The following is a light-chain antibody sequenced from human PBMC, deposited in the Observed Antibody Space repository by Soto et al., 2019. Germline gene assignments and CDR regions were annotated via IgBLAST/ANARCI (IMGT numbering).Light chain of an antibody. CDR2: EVI. CDR1: NSDVGAYKY. CDR3: SSYTSDV. J-gene: IGLJ1*01. Sequence: QSVLTQPASVSGSPGQSITISCTGTNSDVGAYKYVSWYPQHPGKAPKLMIYEVINRPSGVSNRFSGSKSGNTASLTISGLQAEDYADYYCSSYTSDVFGTGTKLTVL. V-gene: IGLV2-14*01.